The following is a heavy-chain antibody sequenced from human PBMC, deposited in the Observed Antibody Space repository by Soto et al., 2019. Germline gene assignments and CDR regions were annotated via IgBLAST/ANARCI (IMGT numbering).Heavy chain of an antibody. D-gene: IGHD2-15*01. CDR2: IWYDGSNK. CDR3: AIPGYCSGGSCYDSLDP. J-gene: IGHJ5*02. Sequence: GGSLRLSCAASGFTFSSYGMHWVRQAPGKGLEWVAVIWYDGSNKYYADSVKGRFTISRDNSKNTLYLQMNSLRAEDTAVYYCAIPGYCSGGSCYDSLDPWGQGTLVTVSP. V-gene: IGHV3-33*01. CDR1: GFTFSSYG.